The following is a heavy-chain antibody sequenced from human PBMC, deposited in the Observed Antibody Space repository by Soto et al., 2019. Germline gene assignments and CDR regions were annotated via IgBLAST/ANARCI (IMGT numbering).Heavy chain of an antibody. CDR3: ARKATTVTFFDY. CDR1: GGSISSGDYY. Sequence: SETLSLTCTVSGGSISSGDYYWSWIRQPPGKGLEWIGYIYYSGSTYYNPSLKSRVTVSVDTSKNQFSLKLSSVTAADTAVYYCARKATTVTFFDYWGQGTLVTVSA. V-gene: IGHV4-30-4*01. CDR2: IYYSGST. J-gene: IGHJ4*02. D-gene: IGHD4-17*01.